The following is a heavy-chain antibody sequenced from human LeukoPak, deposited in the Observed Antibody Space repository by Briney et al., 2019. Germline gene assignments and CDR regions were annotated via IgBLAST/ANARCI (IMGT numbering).Heavy chain of an antibody. D-gene: IGHD5-18*01. V-gene: IGHV3-15*01. CDR2: IKSKTDGGTT. J-gene: IGHJ4*02. CDR1: GFTFSNAW. CDR3: TTEWIQLWLFDY. Sequence: GGSLRLSCAASGFTFSNAWMSWVRQAPGKGLEWVGRIKSKTDGGTTDYAAPVKGRFTISRDDSKNTPYLQMNSLKTEDTAVYYCTTEWIQLWLFDYWGQGTLVTVSS.